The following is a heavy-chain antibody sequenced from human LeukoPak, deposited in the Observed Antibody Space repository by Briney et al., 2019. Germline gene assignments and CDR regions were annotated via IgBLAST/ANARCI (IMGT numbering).Heavy chain of an antibody. CDR2: ISGSGGST. V-gene: IGHV3-23*01. CDR1: GFTFSSYA. Sequence: HPGGSLRLSCAASGFTFSSYAMSWVRQAPGKGLEGVSAISGSGGSTYYADSVKGRFTISRDNSKNTLYLQMNSLRAEDTAVYYCAKAGQQLVRGAFDIWGQGTMVTVSS. J-gene: IGHJ3*02. D-gene: IGHD6-13*01. CDR3: AKAGQQLVRGAFDI.